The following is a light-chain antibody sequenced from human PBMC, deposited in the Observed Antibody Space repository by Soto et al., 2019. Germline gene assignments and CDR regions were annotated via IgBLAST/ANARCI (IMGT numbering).Light chain of an antibody. CDR1: QSVSSY. Sequence: EIVLTQSPATLPLSPEERATLSCRPSQSVSSYLAWYQQKPGQAPRLLIYDASNRATGIPARFSGSGSGTDFTLTISSLEPEDFAVYYCQQRSNWPPTFGQGTKVDIK. CDR2: DAS. CDR3: QQRSNWPPT. V-gene: IGKV3-11*01. J-gene: IGKJ1*01.